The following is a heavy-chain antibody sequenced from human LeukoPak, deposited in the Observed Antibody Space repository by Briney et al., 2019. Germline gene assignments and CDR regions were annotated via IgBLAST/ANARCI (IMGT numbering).Heavy chain of an antibody. CDR3: ARGYGGLYYYYGMDV. V-gene: IGHV1-8*01. D-gene: IGHD4-23*01. CDR1: GYTFTSYD. Sequence: ASVKVSFTSSGYTFTSYDINWVRQATGQGLEWMGWMNPNSGNTGYTQKFQGRVTMTRNTSISTAYMELSSLRSEDTAVYYCARGYGGLYYYYGMDVWGQGTTVTVSS. J-gene: IGHJ6*02. CDR2: MNPNSGNT.